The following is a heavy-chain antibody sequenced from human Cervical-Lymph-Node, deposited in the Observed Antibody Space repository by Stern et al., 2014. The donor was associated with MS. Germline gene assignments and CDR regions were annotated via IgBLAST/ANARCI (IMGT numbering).Heavy chain of an antibody. CDR2: IYWNSGYI. Sequence: VQLKKSGGGLVQPGRSLRLPCAASGFTFDDYAMPWVRQVPGKGLEWVSGIYWNSGYINYADSVRGRFTISRDNAKNSLYLQMNSLRVEDTALYYCVKVAYGDYYFDKWGQGTLVTVSS. J-gene: IGHJ4*02. CDR3: VKVAYGDYYFDK. D-gene: IGHD4/OR15-4a*01. V-gene: IGHV3-9*01. CDR1: GFTFDDYA.